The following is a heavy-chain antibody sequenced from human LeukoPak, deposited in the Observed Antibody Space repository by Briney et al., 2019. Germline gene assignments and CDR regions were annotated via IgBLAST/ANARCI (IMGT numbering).Heavy chain of an antibody. V-gene: IGHV3-74*01. J-gene: IGHJ3*02. CDR2: INSDGSST. Sequence: GGSLRLSCAASGLSFSNYAMYWVRQAPGKGLVWVSRINSDGSSTSYADSVKGRFTISRDNAKNSLYLQMNSLRAEDTAVYYCARDSQQWLVDAFDIWGQGTMVTVSS. D-gene: IGHD6-19*01. CDR3: ARDSQQWLVDAFDI. CDR1: GLSFSNYA.